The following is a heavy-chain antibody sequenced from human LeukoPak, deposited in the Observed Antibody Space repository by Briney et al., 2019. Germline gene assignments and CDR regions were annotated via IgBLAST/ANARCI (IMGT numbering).Heavy chain of an antibody. CDR2: IRGNGDTT. CDR1: GFTFSDYD. D-gene: IGHD3-22*01. Sequence: GGSLRLSCVASGFTFSDYDMNWVRQAPMKGLEWVSAIRGNGDTTYYADSVKGRFDISRDNSKNTLYLQMNSLRAEDTAVYYCAKIWSKYYDSTATDDWGQGPLVTVSS. J-gene: IGHJ4*02. CDR3: AKIWSKYYDSTATDD. V-gene: IGHV3-23*01.